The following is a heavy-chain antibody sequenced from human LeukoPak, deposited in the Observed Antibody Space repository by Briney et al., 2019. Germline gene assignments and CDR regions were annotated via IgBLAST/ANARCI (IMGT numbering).Heavy chain of an antibody. J-gene: IGHJ4*02. CDR3: AREEYSSSNEYYFDY. D-gene: IGHD6-6*01. CDR2: ISYDGNNK. Sequence: PGGSLRLSCAASGFTFSSYALHWVRQAPGKGLEWVTCISYDGNNKYYTDSVKGRFTITRDNPKNTLYLQMNSLRAEDTAVYYCAREEYSSSNEYYFDYWGQGTLVTVSS. CDR1: GFTFSSYA. V-gene: IGHV3-30-3*01.